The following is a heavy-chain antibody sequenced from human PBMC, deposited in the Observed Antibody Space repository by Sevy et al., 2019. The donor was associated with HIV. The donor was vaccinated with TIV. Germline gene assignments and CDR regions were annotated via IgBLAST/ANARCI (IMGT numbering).Heavy chain of an antibody. CDR2: ISLSHHTI. D-gene: IGHD6-19*01. CDR3: ARDPGYSSGWYGPHFDY. Sequence: GGSLRLSCAASGFPFSTYYMTWIRQAPGKGLEWLAYISLSHHTIYYADSVKGRFTISRDNGKNSLYLQMNNLRAEDTARYYCARDPGYSSGWYGPHFDYWGQGALVTVSS. CDR1: GFPFSTYY. V-gene: IGHV3-11*01. J-gene: IGHJ4*02.